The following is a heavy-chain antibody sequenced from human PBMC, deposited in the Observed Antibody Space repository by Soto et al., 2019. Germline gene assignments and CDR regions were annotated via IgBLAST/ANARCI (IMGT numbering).Heavy chain of an antibody. J-gene: IGHJ4*02. CDR3: ARGSMGSGWLRGPHD. V-gene: IGHV3-33*01. CDR1: GFSFSSFA. D-gene: IGHD6-19*01. Sequence: QVQLVESGGGVVQPGRSLRLSCAASGFSFSSFAMHWVRQAPGKGLEWVAVLWYDGSNNYYADSVKGRFTISRDNSKNSLYLQMNSLRAEDTAVYYCARGSMGSGWLRGPHDWGQGTLVTVSS. CDR2: LWYDGSNN.